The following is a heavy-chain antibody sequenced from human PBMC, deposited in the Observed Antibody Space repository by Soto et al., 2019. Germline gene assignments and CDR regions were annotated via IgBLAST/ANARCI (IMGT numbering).Heavy chain of an antibody. CDR2: IIPISGTA. J-gene: IGHJ6*02. Sequence: QVQLVQSGAEVKKPGSSVKVSCKASGGTFSSYAISWVRQAPGQGLEWMGGIIPISGTANYAQKFQGRGTITEDESTRTAYMELSSLRSEDTAVYYCARSQGSSTSLEIYYYYYYGMDVWGQGTTVTVSS. D-gene: IGHD2-2*01. CDR3: ARSQGSSTSLEIYYYYYYGMDV. CDR1: GGTFSSYA. V-gene: IGHV1-69*01.